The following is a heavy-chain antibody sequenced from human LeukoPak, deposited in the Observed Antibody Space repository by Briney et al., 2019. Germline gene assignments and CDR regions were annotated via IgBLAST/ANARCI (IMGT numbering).Heavy chain of an antibody. CDR3: ARDVGKDTITTEIAY. D-gene: IGHD4-11*01. J-gene: IGHJ4*02. CDR2: ISADGKNK. Sequence: GVSLRLSCAVSGFTFSSYSMSWVRQAPGKGLEWVAVISADGKNKNHADSVKGRFTISRDKSTLYLEMNNLRTEDTALYYCARDVGKDTITTEIAYWGQGTLVTVSS. V-gene: IGHV3-30*04. CDR1: GFTFSSYS.